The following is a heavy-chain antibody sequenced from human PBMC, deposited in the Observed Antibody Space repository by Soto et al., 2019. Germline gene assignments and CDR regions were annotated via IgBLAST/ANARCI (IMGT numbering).Heavy chain of an antibody. Sequence: GGSLRLSCAASGFTFSNYGLHWVRQAPGKGLEWVAVIWSDGNKKYYADSLKGRFTISRDNSKNTLYVQMNSLRAEDTAVYYCARDIMITFGGAIAPHYYAVDVWGQGTTVTVSS. CDR1: GFTFSNYG. CDR3: ARDIMITFGGAIAPHYYAVDV. V-gene: IGHV3-33*01. CDR2: IWSDGNKK. J-gene: IGHJ6*02. D-gene: IGHD3-16*02.